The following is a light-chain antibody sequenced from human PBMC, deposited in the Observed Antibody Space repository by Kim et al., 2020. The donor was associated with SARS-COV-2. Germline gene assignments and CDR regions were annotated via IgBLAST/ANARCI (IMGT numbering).Light chain of an antibody. J-gene: IGLJ2*01. V-gene: IGLV6-57*03. CDR3: QSYDSSNQV. CDR1: SASIAGNY. CDR2: EDN. Sequence: GKTVTIYCPRSSASIAGNYVQWYQQRPGSAPTTVIYEDNHMPSGVPDRFSGAIDSSSNSASLTISGLKTEDEADYYCQSYDSSNQVFGGGTQLTVL.